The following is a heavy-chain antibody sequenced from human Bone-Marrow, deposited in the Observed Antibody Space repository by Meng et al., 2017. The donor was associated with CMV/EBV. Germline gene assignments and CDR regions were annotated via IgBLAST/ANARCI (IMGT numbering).Heavy chain of an antibody. V-gene: IGHV1-18*01. J-gene: IGHJ4*02. CDR3: ARRLPIVEGATTFDY. Sequence: ASVKVSCKVSGYDFLNHGISWVRQTPGQGLEWMGWITTYNDNRNYGEKFQDRLSLTTDTSTSTAYMELRSLTSDDTAVYYCARRLPIVEGATTFDYWGQGTLVTVSS. CDR2: ITTYNDNR. D-gene: IGHD2-21*01. CDR1: GYDFLNHG.